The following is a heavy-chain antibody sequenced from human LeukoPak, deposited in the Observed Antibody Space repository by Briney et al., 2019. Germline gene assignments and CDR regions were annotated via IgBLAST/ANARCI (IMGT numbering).Heavy chain of an antibody. D-gene: IGHD6-19*01. CDR2: IYHSGST. Sequence: KTSETLSLTCTVSGGSISSNSYYWGWIRQPPGKGLEWIGGIYHSGSTYYQPSLKSPVTIYVDTSKNQFSLKLSSVTATDTAVYYCVRLSSSGWYFDYWGQGTLVTVSS. CDR3: VRLSSSGWYFDY. V-gene: IGHV4-39*01. J-gene: IGHJ4*02. CDR1: GGSISSNSYY.